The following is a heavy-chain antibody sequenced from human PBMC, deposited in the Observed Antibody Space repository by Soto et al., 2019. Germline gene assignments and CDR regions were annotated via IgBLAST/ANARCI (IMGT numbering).Heavy chain of an antibody. V-gene: IGHV1-69*02. CDR2: IIPILGIA. CDR1: GDTFSRHT. J-gene: IGHJ6*03. CDR3: ARVAEMGTVTNGYYYYMDV. Sequence: QVQLVQSGAEVKKPGSSVKVSCKASGDTFSRHTISWVRQAPGQGLEWMGRIIPILGIANYAQKFQGSVTITADKSTSTAYMDLSSLRSEDTAVYYCARVAEMGTVTNGYYYYMDVWGKETTVTVSS. D-gene: IGHD4-17*01.